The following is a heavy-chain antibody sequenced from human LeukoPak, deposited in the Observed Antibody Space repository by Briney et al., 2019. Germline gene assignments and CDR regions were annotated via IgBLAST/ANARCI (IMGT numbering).Heavy chain of an antibody. CDR1: GFTFSSYS. D-gene: IGHD5-18*01. CDR2: ISSSSSYI. J-gene: IGHJ4*02. V-gene: IGHV3-21*01. CDR3: ARAGYSYPYYFDY. Sequence: PGGSLRLSCAASGFTFSSYSMNWVRQAPGKGLEWVSSISSSSSYIYYADSVKGRFTISRDNAKNSLYLQMNSLRAEDTAVHYCARAGYSYPYYFDYWGQGTLVTVSS.